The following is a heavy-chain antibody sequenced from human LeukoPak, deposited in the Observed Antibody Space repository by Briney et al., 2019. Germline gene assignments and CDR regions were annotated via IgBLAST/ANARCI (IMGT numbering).Heavy chain of an antibody. CDR3: ASGRGANYYYSSGYYSW. D-gene: IGHD3-22*01. J-gene: IGHJ4*02. Sequence: PSVTLSFTCTVSGGSISSGCYYWSWIRQPAGWGLEWIGRIYTSGSTNYNPSLKSRVTISVDTSKNQFSLKLSSVTAADTAVYYCASGRGANYYYSSGYYSWWGQGTLVTVSS. V-gene: IGHV4-61*02. CDR1: GGSISSGCYY. CDR2: IYTSGST.